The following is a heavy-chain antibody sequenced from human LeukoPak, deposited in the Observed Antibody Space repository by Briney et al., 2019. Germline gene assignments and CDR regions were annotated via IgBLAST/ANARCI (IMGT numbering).Heavy chain of an antibody. Sequence: SVKVSCKASGGTFSSYAISWVRQAPGQGLEWMGGIIPIFGTANYAQRFQGRVTITADESTSTAYMELSSLRSEDTAVYYCARGTATISASWFDPWGQGTLVTVSS. CDR1: GGTFSSYA. CDR3: ARGTATISASWFDP. J-gene: IGHJ5*02. V-gene: IGHV1-69*13. D-gene: IGHD5-12*01. CDR2: IIPIFGTA.